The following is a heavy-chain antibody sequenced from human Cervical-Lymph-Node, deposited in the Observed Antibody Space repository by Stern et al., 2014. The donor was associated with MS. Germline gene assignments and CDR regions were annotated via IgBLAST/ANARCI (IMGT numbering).Heavy chain of an antibody. V-gene: IGHV4-38-2*02. J-gene: IGHJ5*02. Sequence: QVQLQESGPGLVKPSETLSLTCTVSGYSINNDYSWGWIRQPPGKGLEWIGSVFHSGSTYYNPSPKSRVTISLDMSQNPFSRRQSSGTAADTAVYYCANSGSYPHRFDPWGQGTLVTVSS. CDR1: GYSINNDYS. D-gene: IGHD1-26*01. CDR3: ANSGSYPHRFDP. CDR2: VFHSGST.